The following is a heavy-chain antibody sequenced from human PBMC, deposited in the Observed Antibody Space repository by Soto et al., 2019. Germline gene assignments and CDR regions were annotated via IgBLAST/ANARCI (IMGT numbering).Heavy chain of an antibody. CDR2: ISGDGGST. CDR3: AKDDVSPPYYYYCYCMDF. V-gene: IGHV3-43*02. CDR1: GFTFDDYA. Sequence: GGSLRLSCAASGFTFDDYAMHWVRQAPGKGLEWVSLISGDGGSTYYADSVKGRFTISRDNSKNSLYLQMNSLRTEDDAVYYCAKDDVSPPYYYYCYCMDFWGQGTTVTVSS. J-gene: IGHJ6*02.